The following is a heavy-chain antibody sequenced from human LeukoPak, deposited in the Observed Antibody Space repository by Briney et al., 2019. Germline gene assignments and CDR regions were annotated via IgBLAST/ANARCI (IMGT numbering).Heavy chain of an antibody. CDR1: GGSITSYY. CDR2: VYYSGSI. D-gene: IGHD3-22*01. V-gene: IGHV4-59*01. CDR3: AREGVSYYDRSGYHY. Sequence: SETLSLTCTVSGGSITSYYWSWIRQPPEKGLEWIGYVYYSGSINYNPSLNSRVTISADTSKNQFSLKLNSVTAADMAVYYCAREGVSYYDRSGYHYWGQGTLVTVSS. J-gene: IGHJ4*02.